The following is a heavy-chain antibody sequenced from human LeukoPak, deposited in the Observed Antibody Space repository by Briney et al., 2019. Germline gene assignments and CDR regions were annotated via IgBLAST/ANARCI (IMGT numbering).Heavy chain of an antibody. CDR3: ARGSTMVRGVTTRVDV. CDR1: GFTFSTSS. D-gene: IGHD3-10*01. J-gene: IGHJ6*02. Sequence: GGSLRLSCAASGFTFSTSSLHRVRQAPGRGLEYVSSIGSNGVSTYYANSVKGRFTISRDNSKNTLYLQMGSVRAEDTAVYYCARGSTMVRGVTTRVDVWGQGTTVTVSS. CDR2: IGSNGVST. V-gene: IGHV3-64*01.